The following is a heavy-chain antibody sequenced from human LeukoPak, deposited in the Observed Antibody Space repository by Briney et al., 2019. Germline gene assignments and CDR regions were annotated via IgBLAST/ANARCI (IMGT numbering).Heavy chain of an antibody. V-gene: IGHV1-69*05. CDR2: IIPIFGTA. J-gene: IGHJ4*02. Sequence: SVKVSCKASGGTFSSYAISWVRQAPGQGLEWMGGIIPIFGTANYAQKFQGRVTITTDESTSTAYMELSSLRSEDTAVYYCARNVGYSFGTGYDFDYWGQGTLVTVSS. D-gene: IGHD5-18*01. CDR3: ARNVGYSFGTGYDFDY. CDR1: GGTFSSYA.